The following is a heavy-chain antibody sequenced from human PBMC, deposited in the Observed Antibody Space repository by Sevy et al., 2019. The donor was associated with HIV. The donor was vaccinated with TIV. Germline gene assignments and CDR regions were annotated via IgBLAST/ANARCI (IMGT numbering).Heavy chain of an antibody. J-gene: IGHJ3*02. CDR1: GFTFSSYG. D-gene: IGHD3-22*01. Sequence: GGSLRLSCAASGFTFSSYGMHWVRQAPGKGLEWVAVIWNDRSNKEYADSVKSRFTISRDNSENTLYLQMNSLRAEDTAVYYCASLPNNYYDSGGYSGNDAFDIWGQGTMVTVSS. CDR3: ASLPNNYYDSGGYSGNDAFDI. CDR2: IWNDRSNK. V-gene: IGHV3-33*01.